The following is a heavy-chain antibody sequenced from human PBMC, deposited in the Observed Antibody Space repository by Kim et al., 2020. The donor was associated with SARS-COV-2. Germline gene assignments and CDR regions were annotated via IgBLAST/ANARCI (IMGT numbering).Heavy chain of an antibody. Sequence: GGSLRLSCAASGFTFSRYWLSWVRQAPGRRLELVAIIRQDGNEKHYVDSVQGRFTISRDNSENSLFLQMNSLRAEDTAMYYCTIGPGVPHAPYYFDYWGQGTLGTVSS. CDR1: GFTFSRYW. D-gene: IGHD2-2*01. J-gene: IGHJ4*02. V-gene: IGHV3-7*01. CDR3: TIGPGVPHAPYYFDY. CDR2: IRQDGNEK.